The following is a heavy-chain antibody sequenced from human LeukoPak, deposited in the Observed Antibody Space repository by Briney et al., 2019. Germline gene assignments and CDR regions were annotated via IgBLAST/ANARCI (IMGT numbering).Heavy chain of an antibody. CDR1: GFTFGGYP. Sequence: GGSLRLSCAASGFTFGGYPMNWLRQPPGKGLESLAYISGNSGSIHYADSVKGRFTVSRDNAKNSLYLQMNSPKAEDTAVYYCARVVDMMTGADYWGQGTLVTVSS. CDR2: ISGNSGSI. CDR3: ARVVDMMTGADY. D-gene: IGHD3-9*01. V-gene: IGHV3-48*03. J-gene: IGHJ4*02.